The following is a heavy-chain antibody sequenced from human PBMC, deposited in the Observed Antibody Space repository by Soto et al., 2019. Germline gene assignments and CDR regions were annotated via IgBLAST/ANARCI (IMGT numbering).Heavy chain of an antibody. Sequence: SETLSLTCTVSGGSISSSSYYWGWIRQPPGKGLEWIGSIYYSGSTYYNPSLKSRVTISVDTSKNQFSLKLSSVTAADTAVYYCARHGSSGYYYAAQGDYYYGMDVWGQGTTVT. J-gene: IGHJ6*01. D-gene: IGHD3-22*01. CDR1: GGSISSSSYY. CDR2: IYYSGST. CDR3: ARHGSSGYYYAAQGDYYYGMDV. V-gene: IGHV4-39*01.